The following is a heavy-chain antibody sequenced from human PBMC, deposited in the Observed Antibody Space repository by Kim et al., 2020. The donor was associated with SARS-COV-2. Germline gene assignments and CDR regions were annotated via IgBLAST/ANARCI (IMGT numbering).Heavy chain of an antibody. V-gene: IGHV1-46*01. Sequence: ASVKVSCKASGYTFTSYYMHWVRQAPGQGLEWMGIINPSGGSTSYAQKFQGRVTMTRDTSTSTVYMELSSLRSEDTAVYYCARESPPGIAAAGPSNYYYYGMDVWGQGTTVTVSS. D-gene: IGHD6-13*01. J-gene: IGHJ6*02. CDR3: ARESPPGIAAAGPSNYYYYGMDV. CDR2: INPSGGST. CDR1: GYTFTSYY.